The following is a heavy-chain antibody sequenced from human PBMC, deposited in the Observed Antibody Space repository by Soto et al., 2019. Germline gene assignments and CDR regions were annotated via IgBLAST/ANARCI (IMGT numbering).Heavy chain of an antibody. CDR2: ISGSGGST. J-gene: IGHJ6*02. D-gene: IGHD2-2*01. Sequence: EVQLLESGGGLVQPGGSLRLSCAASGFTFSSYAMSWVRQAPGKGLEWVSAISGSGGSTYYADSVKGRFTISRDNSKNTRYLQMNSRRAEDTAVYYCAKGDVVVPAAQDDYYYYYGMDVWGQGTTVTVSS. V-gene: IGHV3-23*01. CDR3: AKGDVVVPAAQDDYYYYYGMDV. CDR1: GFTFSSYA.